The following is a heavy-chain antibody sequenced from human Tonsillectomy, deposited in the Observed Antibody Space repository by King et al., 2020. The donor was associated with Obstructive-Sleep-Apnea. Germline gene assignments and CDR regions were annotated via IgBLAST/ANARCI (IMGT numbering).Heavy chain of an antibody. CDR1: GFSFSTYG. J-gene: IGHJ4*02. V-gene: IGHV3-30*02. Sequence: VQLVESGGGVVQPGGSRILSCAASGFSFSTYGMHWVRQAPGKGLEWVAFIGYDGTKKYYVDSVKVRFNISRDNSKNMLYLQMNSPRVEDTAVYYCAKDGTTVVESPYFDYWGQGTLVTVSS. CDR2: IGYDGTKK. CDR3: AKDGTTVVESPYFDY. D-gene: IGHD4-23*01.